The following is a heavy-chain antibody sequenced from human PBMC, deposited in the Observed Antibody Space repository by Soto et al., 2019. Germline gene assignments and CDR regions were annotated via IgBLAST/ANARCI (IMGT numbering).Heavy chain of an antibody. D-gene: IGHD6-13*01. CDR2: ISSSSSTI. Sequence: PGGSLRLSCAASGFTFSSYSMNWVRQAPGKGLEWVSYISSSSSTIYYADSVKGRFTISRDNAKNSLYLQMNSLRAEDTAVYYCVRSTVVSWFSSSWYIDGWFEPWGQGTLVTVSS. J-gene: IGHJ5*02. V-gene: IGHV3-48*01. CDR3: VRSTVVSWFSSSWYIDGWFEP. CDR1: GFTFSSYS.